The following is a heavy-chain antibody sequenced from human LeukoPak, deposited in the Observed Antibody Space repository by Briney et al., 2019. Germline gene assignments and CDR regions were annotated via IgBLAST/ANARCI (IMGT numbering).Heavy chain of an antibody. Sequence: GASVTVSCKASGYTFTGYYMHWVRQAPGQGLEWMGWINPNSGGTNYAQKFQGWVTMTRDTSISTAYMELSRLRSDDTAVYYCARVCYYDSSGYLYAFDIWGQGTMVTVSS. CDR3: ARVCYYDSSGYLYAFDI. D-gene: IGHD3-22*01. J-gene: IGHJ3*02. CDR2: INPNSGGT. CDR1: GYTFTGYY. V-gene: IGHV1-2*04.